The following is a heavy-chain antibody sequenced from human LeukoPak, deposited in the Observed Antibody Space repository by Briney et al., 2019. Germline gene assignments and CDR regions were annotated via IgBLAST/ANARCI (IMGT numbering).Heavy chain of an antibody. CDR2: INDNGSTR. V-gene: IGHV3-23*01. D-gene: IGHD5-12*01. CDR1: GFTFSSYA. CDR3: AKDMQTWPRFPDH. Sequence: GGSLRLSCGASGFTFSSYAMSWVRQAPGKGLEWVSGINDNGSTRFYAASVKDRFTSSRDNPKNTLYLQMNGLRVEDTAVYCAKDMQTWPRFPDHWGQGTLVTVSS. J-gene: IGHJ5*02.